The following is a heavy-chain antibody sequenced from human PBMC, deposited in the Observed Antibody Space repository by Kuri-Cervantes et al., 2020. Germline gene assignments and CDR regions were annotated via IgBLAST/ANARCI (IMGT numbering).Heavy chain of an antibody. J-gene: IGHJ6*02. D-gene: IGHD6-19*01. CDR3: ARSPRGQWPKVYYYGMDV. V-gene: IGHV3-21*04. CDR1: GFTFSSYS. Sequence: GESLKISCAASGFTFSSYSMNWVRQAPGKGLEWVSSISSSSSYIYYADSVKGRFTISRDNAKNSLYLQMNSLRAEDTASYYCARSPRGQWPKVYYYGMDVWGQGTTVTVSS. CDR2: ISSSSSYI.